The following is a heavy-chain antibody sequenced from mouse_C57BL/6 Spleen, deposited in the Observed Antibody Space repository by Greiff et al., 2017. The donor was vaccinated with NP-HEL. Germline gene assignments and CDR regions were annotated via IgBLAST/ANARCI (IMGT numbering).Heavy chain of an antibody. CDR2: IDPEDGDT. J-gene: IGHJ3*01. CDR1: GFNIKDYY. CDR3: GPYYGSSPFAY. Sequence: EVQLQQSGAELVRPGASVKLSCTASGFNIKDYYMHWVKQRPEQGLEWIGRIDPEDGDTEYAPKFQGKATMTADTSSNTAYLQLSILTSEDTAVYYCGPYYGSSPFAYWGQGTLVTVSA. D-gene: IGHD1-1*01. V-gene: IGHV14-1*01.